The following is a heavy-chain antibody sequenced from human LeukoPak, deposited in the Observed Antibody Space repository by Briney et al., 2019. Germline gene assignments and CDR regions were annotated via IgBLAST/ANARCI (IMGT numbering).Heavy chain of an antibody. CDR2: TSDDGTTT. CDR1: GFTFNLYW. Sequence: GGSLRLSCAASGFTFNLYWIHWVRHAPGKGLEWLSRTSDDGTTTNYADSVKGRFTISRDNAKNTLYLQMNSLRVDDTAVYYCARDSRYYYGSGSYQPYWFDPWGQGTLVTVSS. CDR3: ARDSRYYYGSGSYQPYWFDP. V-gene: IGHV3-74*01. D-gene: IGHD3-10*01. J-gene: IGHJ5*02.